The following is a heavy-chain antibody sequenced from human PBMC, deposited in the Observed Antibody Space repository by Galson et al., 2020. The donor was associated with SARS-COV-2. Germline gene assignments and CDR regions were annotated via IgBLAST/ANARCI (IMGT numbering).Heavy chain of an antibody. J-gene: IGHJ4*02. CDR2: IAPSDSYT. D-gene: IGHD6-13*01. CDR3: ARHVQSVCSSWYLVLWDY. Sequence: HGESLKISCKGSGYSFTSYWISWVRQMPGKGLEWMGRIAPSDSYTNYSPSFQGHVTISADKSISTAYLQWSSLKASDTAMYYCARHVQSVCSSWYLVLWDYLGQGTPVTGSS. CDR1: GYSFTSYW. V-gene: IGHV5-10-1*01.